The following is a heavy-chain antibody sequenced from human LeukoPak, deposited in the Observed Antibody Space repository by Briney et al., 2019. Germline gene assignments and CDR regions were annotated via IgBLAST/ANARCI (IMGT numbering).Heavy chain of an antibody. Sequence: GGSLRLSCAASGFTFSDYYMSWIRQAPGKGLEWVSYISSSGSTMSYADSVKGRFTISRDNSKNTLYLQMNSLRVEDTAVYYCAKRAGGSYEGYFDYWGQGTLVTVSS. CDR3: AKRAGGSYEGYFDY. V-gene: IGHV3-11*01. CDR2: ISSSGSTM. J-gene: IGHJ4*02. D-gene: IGHD1-26*01. CDR1: GFTFSDYY.